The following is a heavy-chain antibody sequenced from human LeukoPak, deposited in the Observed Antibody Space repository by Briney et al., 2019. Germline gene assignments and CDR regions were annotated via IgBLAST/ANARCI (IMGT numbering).Heavy chain of an antibody. D-gene: IGHD6-19*01. J-gene: IGHJ5*02. CDR1: GYTFTGYY. CDR2: INPNSGGT. Sequence: ASVKVSCKASGYTFTGYYMHWVRQAPGQGLEWMEWINPNSGGTNYAQKFQGRVTMTRDTSISTAYMELSRLRSDDTAVYYCARETAAGYSSGWYALWGQGTLVTVSS. CDR3: ARETAAGYSSGWYAL. V-gene: IGHV1-2*02.